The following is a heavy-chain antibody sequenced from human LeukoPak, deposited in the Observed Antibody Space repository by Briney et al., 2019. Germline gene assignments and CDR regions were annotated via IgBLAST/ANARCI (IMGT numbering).Heavy chain of an antibody. CDR2: IKRDGSER. Sequence: GGSLRLSCAASGFTFVSYWMAWVRRAPGKGLEWVADIKRDGSERYYVDSVKGRFTISRDNSKNTLYLQMNSLRAEDTAVYYCARRSTVGAYYFDYWGQGTLVTVSS. CDR3: ARRSTVGAYYFDY. V-gene: IGHV3-7*03. CDR1: GFTFVSYW. D-gene: IGHD1-26*01. J-gene: IGHJ4*02.